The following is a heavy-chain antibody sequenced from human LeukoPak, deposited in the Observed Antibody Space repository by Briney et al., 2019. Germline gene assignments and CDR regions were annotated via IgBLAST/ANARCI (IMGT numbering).Heavy chain of an antibody. V-gene: IGHV1-18*04. D-gene: IGHD6-13*01. CDR3: ASALYSSSWYSISDY. CDR2: ISAYNGNT. J-gene: IGHJ4*02. CDR1: GYTFTSYY. Sequence: ASVKVSCKASGYTFTSYYMHWVRQAPGQGLEWMGWISAYNGNTDYAQKLQGRVTMTTDTSTSTAYMELRSLRSDDTAVYYCASALYSSSWYSISDYWGQGTLVTVSS.